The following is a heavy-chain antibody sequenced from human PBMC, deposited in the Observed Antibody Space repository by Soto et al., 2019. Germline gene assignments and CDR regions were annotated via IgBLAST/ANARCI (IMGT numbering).Heavy chain of an antibody. V-gene: IGHV4-59*05. J-gene: IGHJ5*02. D-gene: IGHD2-2*01. Sequence: PSETLSLTCTVSGVSISSYYWSWIRQPPGKGLEWIGSIYNSGSTYYNPSLKSRVTISVDTSKNQFSLKLSSVTAADTAVYYCARLYQLLWGTNWFDPWGQGTLVTVSS. CDR1: GVSISSYY. CDR2: IYNSGST. CDR3: ARLYQLLWGTNWFDP.